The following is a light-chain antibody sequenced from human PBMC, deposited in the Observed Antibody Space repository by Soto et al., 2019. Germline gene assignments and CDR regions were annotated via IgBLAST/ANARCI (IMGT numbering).Light chain of an antibody. CDR1: QSVSSY. CDR2: DAS. CDR3: QQRSKWVT. V-gene: IGKV3-11*01. J-gene: IGKJ1*01. Sequence: EIVLRQSPATLSLSPGERATLSCRASQSVSSYLAWYQQKPGQAPRLLIYDASNRATGIPARFSGSGSGTDFTLTISSLEPEDFAVYYCQQRSKWVTFGQGTKVEIK.